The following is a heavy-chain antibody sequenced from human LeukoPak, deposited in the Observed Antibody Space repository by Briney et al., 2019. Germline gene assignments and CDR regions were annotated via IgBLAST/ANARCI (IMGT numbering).Heavy chain of an antibody. V-gene: IGHV3-48*03. CDR3: ARSSIRFGELFDY. CDR1: GFTFSSYE. D-gene: IGHD3-10*01. J-gene: IGHJ4*02. Sequence: PGGSLRLYCAASGFTFSSYEMNWLRQAPGKGLEWVSYISSSGSTIYYADSVKGRFTISRDNAKNSLYLQMNSLRAEDTAVYYCARSSIRFGELFDYWGQGTLVTVSS. CDR2: ISSSGSTI.